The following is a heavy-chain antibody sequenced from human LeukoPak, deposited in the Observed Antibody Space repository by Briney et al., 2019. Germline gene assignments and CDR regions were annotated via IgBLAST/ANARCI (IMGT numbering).Heavy chain of an antibody. CDR3: ARGVGWGYSYGWCTY. CDR2: ISAYNGNT. V-gene: IGHV1-18*01. D-gene: IGHD5-18*01. CDR1: GYTFTSYG. Sequence: ASVKVTCKASGYTFTSYGISWVRQAPGQGLEWMGWISAYNGNTNYAQKLQGRVTMTTDPSTSTAYMELSSLRSAHTAVYYCARGVGWGYSYGWCTYWGQGTLVTVSS. J-gene: IGHJ4*02.